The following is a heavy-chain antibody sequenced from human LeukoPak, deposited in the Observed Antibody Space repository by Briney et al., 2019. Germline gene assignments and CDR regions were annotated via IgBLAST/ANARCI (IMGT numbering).Heavy chain of an antibody. CDR3: ARERLWFGDPRRGWFDP. J-gene: IGHJ5*02. CDR1: GFRFDDYG. CDR2: INWNGGST. D-gene: IGHD3-10*01. Sequence: GGSLRLSCAASGFRFDDYGMSWVRQAPGKGLEWVSGINWNGGSTGYADSVKGRFTISRDNAKNSLYLQMNSLRAEDTALYYCARERLWFGDPRRGWFDPWGQGTLVTVSS. V-gene: IGHV3-20*04.